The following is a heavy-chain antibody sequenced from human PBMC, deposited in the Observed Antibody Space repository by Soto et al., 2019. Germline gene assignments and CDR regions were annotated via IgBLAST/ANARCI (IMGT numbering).Heavy chain of an antibody. CDR2: INHSGST. D-gene: IGHD4-17*01. CDR1: GGSFSGYY. V-gene: IGHV4-34*01. CDR3: ARASRPTVTLPYYYYYYMDV. Sequence: QVQLQQWGAGLLKPSETLSLTCAVYGGSFSGYYWSWIRQPPGKGLEWIGEINHSGSTNYNPSLNSRVTISVDTSKNQFSLKLSSVTAADTAVYYCARASRPTVTLPYYYYYYMDVWGKGTTVTVSS. J-gene: IGHJ6*03.